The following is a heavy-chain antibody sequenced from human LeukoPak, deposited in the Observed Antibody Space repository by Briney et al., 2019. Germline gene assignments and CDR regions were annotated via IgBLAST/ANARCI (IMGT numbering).Heavy chain of an antibody. D-gene: IGHD3-16*01. CDR1: GFTFSDYY. CDR3: VRDFIGGHNDY. J-gene: IGHJ4*02. CDR2: ISSSGSTI. V-gene: IGHV3-11*04. Sequence: PGGSLRLSCAASGFTFSDYYMSWIRQAPGKGLEWVSYISSSGSTIYYADSVKGRFTISRDNSKNSLYLQMSSLRDEDTAVYYCVRDFIGGHNDYWGQGTLVTVSS.